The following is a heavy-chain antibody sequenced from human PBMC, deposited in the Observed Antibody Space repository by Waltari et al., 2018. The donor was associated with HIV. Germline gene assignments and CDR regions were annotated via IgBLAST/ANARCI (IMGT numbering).Heavy chain of an antibody. V-gene: IGHV4-39*01. Sequence: QLQLQESGPGLVKPSETLSLTCTVSGGSISSSSYYWGWIRQPPGKGLEWIGSIYYSGSTYYNPSLKGRVTISVDTSKNQFSLKLSSVTAADTAVYYCARQKLGRSLEDIVVVVAATPGYFQHWGQGTLVTVSS. J-gene: IGHJ1*01. CDR3: ARQKLGRSLEDIVVVVAATPGYFQH. D-gene: IGHD2-15*01. CDR2: IYYSGST. CDR1: GGSISSSSYY.